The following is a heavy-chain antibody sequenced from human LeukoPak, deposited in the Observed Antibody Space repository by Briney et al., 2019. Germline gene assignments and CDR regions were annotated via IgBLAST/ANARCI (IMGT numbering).Heavy chain of an antibody. CDR3: AKMQSYCSGGSCYDWFDP. Sequence: GGSLRLSCAASGFTFSSYAMSWVRQAPGKGLEWVSAISGSGGSTYYADSVKGRFTISRDNSKNTLYLQMNSLRAEDTAVYCCAKMQSYCSGGSCYDWFDPWGQGTLVTVSS. CDR1: GFTFSSYA. V-gene: IGHV3-23*01. J-gene: IGHJ5*02. CDR2: ISGSGGST. D-gene: IGHD2-15*01.